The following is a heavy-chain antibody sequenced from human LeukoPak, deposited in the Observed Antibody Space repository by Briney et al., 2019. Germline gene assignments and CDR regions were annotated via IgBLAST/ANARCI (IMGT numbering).Heavy chain of an antibody. CDR1: GFTFSSYD. V-gene: IGHV3-13*01. CDR3: ARGGYFGSGPMDV. D-gene: IGHD3-10*01. J-gene: IGHJ6*02. Sequence: GGSLRLSCAASGFTFSSYDVHWVRQAAGKGLEWVAAINTAGDTYYPGSVRGRFTISRENAKKSFFLQMNSLRAGDTAVYYCARGGYFGSGPMDVWGQGTTVTVSS. CDR2: INTAGDT.